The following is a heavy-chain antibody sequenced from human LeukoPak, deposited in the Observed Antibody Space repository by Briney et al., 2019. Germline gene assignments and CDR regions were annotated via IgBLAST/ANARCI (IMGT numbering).Heavy chain of an antibody. D-gene: IGHD4-23*01. Sequence: SETLSLTCTVSSGSISSYYWSWIRQPPGKGLEWIGYIYYSGSTNYNPSLKSRVTISVDTSKNQFSLKLSSVTAADTAVYYCARGNGGNSGDPSVEIDYWGRGTLVTVSS. CDR1: SGSISSYY. CDR2: IYYSGST. CDR3: ARGNGGNSGDPSVEIDY. J-gene: IGHJ4*02. V-gene: IGHV4-59*01.